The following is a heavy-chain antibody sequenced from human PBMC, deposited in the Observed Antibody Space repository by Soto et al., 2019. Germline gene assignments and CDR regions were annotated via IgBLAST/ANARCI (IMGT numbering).Heavy chain of an antibody. Sequence: GSLRLSCAGSGFTFSDYDMSWIRQAPGKGLEWVSYIRGTSSYTNYADSVKGRFTISRDNAKNSLYLQMNNLTAEDTAVYYCAKATATGGGAFDICGQGTMVTVSS. CDR2: IRGTSSYT. CDR3: AKATATGGGAFDI. CDR1: GFTFSDYD. J-gene: IGHJ3*02. V-gene: IGHV3-11*06. D-gene: IGHD2-8*02.